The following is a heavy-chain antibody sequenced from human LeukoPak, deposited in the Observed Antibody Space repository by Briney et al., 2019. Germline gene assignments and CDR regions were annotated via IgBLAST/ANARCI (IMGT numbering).Heavy chain of an antibody. CDR2: IWYDGSNK. D-gene: IGHD3-3*01. Sequence: PGRSLRLSCAASGFAFSSYGMHWVHQAPGKGLEWVAVIWYDGSNKYYADSVKGRFTISRDNSKNTLYLQMNSLRAEDTAVYYCARDRVDTIFGVVITSSYFDYWGQGTLVTVSS. V-gene: IGHV3-33*01. CDR3: ARDRVDTIFGVVITSSYFDY. CDR1: GFAFSSYG. J-gene: IGHJ4*02.